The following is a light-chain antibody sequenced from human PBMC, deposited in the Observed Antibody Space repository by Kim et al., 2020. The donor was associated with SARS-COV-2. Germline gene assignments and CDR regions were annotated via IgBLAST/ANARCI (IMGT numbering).Light chain of an antibody. CDR1: KLGDKY. J-gene: IGLJ3*02. Sequence: SYELTQPPSVSVSPGQTASITCSGDKLGDKYVCWYQQKPGQSPAPVIFQDTKRPSGIPERFSVSKSGNTATLTISGTQPTDEAYYYCQVWDSSTKGVFGGGTRVTVL. CDR2: QDT. V-gene: IGLV3-1*01. CDR3: QVWDSSTKGV.